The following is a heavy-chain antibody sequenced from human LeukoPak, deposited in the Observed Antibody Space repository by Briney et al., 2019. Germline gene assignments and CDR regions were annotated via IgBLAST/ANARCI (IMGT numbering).Heavy chain of an antibody. Sequence: GRSLRLSCAASGFTFSSYGMHWVRQAPGKGLEWVSAISGSGGSTYYADSVKGRFTISRDNAKNSLYLQMNSLRGEDTAVYYCAREASGYSYGLDAFDIWGQGTTVTVSS. V-gene: IGHV3-21*01. J-gene: IGHJ3*02. CDR1: GFTFSSYG. D-gene: IGHD5-18*01. CDR3: AREASGYSYGLDAFDI. CDR2: ISGSGGST.